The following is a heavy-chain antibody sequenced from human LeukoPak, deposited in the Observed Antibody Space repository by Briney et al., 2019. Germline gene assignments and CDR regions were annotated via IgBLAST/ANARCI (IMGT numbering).Heavy chain of an antibody. D-gene: IGHD6-13*01. CDR2: IIPILGIA. Sequence: GASVKVSCKASGGTFSSYAISWVRQAPGQGLEWMGRIIPILGIANYAQKFQGRVTITADKSTSTAYMELSSLRSEDTAVYYCANGARYSSSWYGSYYYGMDVWGQGTTVTVSS. CDR1: GGTFSSYA. V-gene: IGHV1-69*04. CDR3: ANGARYSSSWYGSYYYGMDV. J-gene: IGHJ6*02.